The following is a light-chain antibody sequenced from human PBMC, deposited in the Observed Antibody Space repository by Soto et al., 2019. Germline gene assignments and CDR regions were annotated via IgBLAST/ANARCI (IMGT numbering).Light chain of an antibody. J-gene: IGKJ1*01. CDR3: QQYNNWPPTWT. Sequence: EILMTQSPATLSVSPGERATLSCRASQSVGSNLAWYQQKPGQAPRLLIYTVSTRAPGIPARFSGSGSGTEFTLTINSLQSEDFAVYYCQQYNNWPPTWTFGQGTKVE. CDR1: QSVGSN. V-gene: IGKV3-15*01. CDR2: TVS.